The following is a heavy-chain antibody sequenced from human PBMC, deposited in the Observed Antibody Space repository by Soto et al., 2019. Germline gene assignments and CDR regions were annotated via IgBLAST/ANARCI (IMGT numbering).Heavy chain of an antibody. CDR3: TTVIVVVPAANHYYYYYYMDV. Sequence: GGSLRLSCAASGFTFSNAWMSWVRQAPGKGLEWVGRIKSKTDGGTTDYAAPVKGRFTISRDDSKNTLYLQMNSLKTEDTAVYYCTTVIVVVPAANHYYYYYYMDVWGKGTTVTVSS. D-gene: IGHD2-2*01. CDR1: GFTFSNAW. J-gene: IGHJ6*03. V-gene: IGHV3-15*01. CDR2: IKSKTDGGTT.